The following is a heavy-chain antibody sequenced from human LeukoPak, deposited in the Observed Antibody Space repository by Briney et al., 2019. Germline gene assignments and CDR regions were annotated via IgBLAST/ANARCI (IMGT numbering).Heavy chain of an antibody. D-gene: IGHD1-26*01. V-gene: IGHV3-7*01. Sequence: GGSLRLSCAASGFTLSTYCMSWVRQAPGKGLEWVANIQEDGSEKNYVDSVRGRFTISRDNAKNSLYLQMDSLRAGDTAVYYCARVGTWELQRVFDYWGQGTPVTVSS. CDR3: ARVGTWELQRVFDY. CDR2: IQEDGSEK. CDR1: GFTLSTYC. J-gene: IGHJ4*02.